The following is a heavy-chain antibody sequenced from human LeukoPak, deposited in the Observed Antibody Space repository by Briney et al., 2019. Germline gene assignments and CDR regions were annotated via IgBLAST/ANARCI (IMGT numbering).Heavy chain of an antibody. D-gene: IGHD5-18*01. Sequence: SETLSLTCTVSGVSISSHYRSWIRQPPGKGLEWIGYMFDNENTKDNPSLKSRITLSADTSKNQFSLRLSSVTAADTAVYYCATIKRGSIFGYFVFWGQGILVTVSS. CDR2: MFDNENT. CDR3: ATIKRGSIFGYFVF. J-gene: IGHJ4*02. CDR1: GVSISSHY. V-gene: IGHV4-59*11.